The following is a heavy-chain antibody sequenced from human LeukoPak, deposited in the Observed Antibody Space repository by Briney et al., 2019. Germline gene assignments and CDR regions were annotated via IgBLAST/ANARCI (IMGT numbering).Heavy chain of an antibody. D-gene: IGHD6-19*01. CDR3: ASGYSSGFSP. CDR2: ISYDGSNK. Sequence: GMSLRLSCAASGFIFSSYAMHWVRQAPGKGLEWVAVISYDGSNKYYADSVKGRFTISRDNSKNTLYLQMNSLRAEDTAVYYCASGYSSGFSPWGQGTLVTVSS. V-gene: IGHV3-30*04. J-gene: IGHJ5*02. CDR1: GFIFSSYA.